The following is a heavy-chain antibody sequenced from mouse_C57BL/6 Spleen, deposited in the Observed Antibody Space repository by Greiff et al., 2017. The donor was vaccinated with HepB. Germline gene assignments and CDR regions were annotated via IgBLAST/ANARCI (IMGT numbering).Heavy chain of an antibody. D-gene: IGHD2-5*01. CDR3: ARSHYSNYVGYFDV. Sequence: VQLQQPGAELVKPGASVKLSCKASGYTFTSYWMHWVKQRPGQGLEWIGMIHPNSGSTNYNEKFKSKATLTVDKSSSTAYMQLSSLTSEDSAVYYCARSHYSNYVGYFDVWGTGTTVTVSS. CDR2: IHPNSGST. V-gene: IGHV1-64*01. J-gene: IGHJ1*03. CDR1: GYTFTSYW.